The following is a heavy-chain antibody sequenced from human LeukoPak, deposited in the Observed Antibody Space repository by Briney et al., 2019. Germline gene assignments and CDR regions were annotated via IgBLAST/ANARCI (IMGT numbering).Heavy chain of an antibody. D-gene: IGHD2-2*01. CDR3: AKIGCSSTSCCRYGMDV. J-gene: IGHJ6*02. CDR2: ISWNSGSI. Sequence: PGGSLRLSCAASGFTFDDYAMHWVRQAPGKGLEWVSGISWNSGSIGYADSVKGRFTISRDNAKNSLYLQMNSLRAEDTALYYCAKIGCSSTSCCRYGMDVWGQGTTVTVSS. CDR1: GFTFDDYA. V-gene: IGHV3-9*01.